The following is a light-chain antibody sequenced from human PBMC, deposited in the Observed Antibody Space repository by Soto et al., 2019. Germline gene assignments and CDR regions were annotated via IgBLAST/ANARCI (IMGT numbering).Light chain of an antibody. CDR2: GAS. CDR3: QQYGSSPYT. J-gene: IGKJ2*01. CDR1: QRVSSSY. Sequence: EIVLTQSAGTLSLSPGERATLSCRASQRVSSSYLAWYQQKPGQAPRLLIYGASSRATGIPDRFSGSGSGTDVTLTISRLEAEDFAVYYCQQYGSSPYTFGQGTKLEIK. V-gene: IGKV3-20*01.